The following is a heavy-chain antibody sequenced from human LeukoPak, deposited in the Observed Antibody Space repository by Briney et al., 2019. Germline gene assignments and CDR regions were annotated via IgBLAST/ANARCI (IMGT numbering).Heavy chain of an antibody. Sequence: SETLSLTCTVSGGSNSSYYWSWIRQPPGKGLEWIGYIYYSGSTNYNPSLKSRVTISVDTSKNQFSLKLSSVTAADTAVYYCARNSYYYYMDVWGKGTTVTVSS. CDR1: GGSNSSYY. CDR3: ARNSYYYYMDV. V-gene: IGHV4-59*01. J-gene: IGHJ6*03. CDR2: IYYSGST.